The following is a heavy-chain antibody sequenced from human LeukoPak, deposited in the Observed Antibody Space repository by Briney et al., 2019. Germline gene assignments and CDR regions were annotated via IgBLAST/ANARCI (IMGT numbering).Heavy chain of an antibody. J-gene: IGHJ4*02. Sequence: SETLSLTCTVSGGSISSYYWSWIRQPPGKGLEWIGYIYTSGSTNYNPSLKSRVTISVDTSKNQFSLKLSFVTAADTAVYYCASTQSGYYYVVDYWGQGTLVTVSS. D-gene: IGHD3-22*01. CDR1: GGSISSYY. CDR3: ASTQSGYYYVVDY. V-gene: IGHV4-4*09. CDR2: IYTSGST.